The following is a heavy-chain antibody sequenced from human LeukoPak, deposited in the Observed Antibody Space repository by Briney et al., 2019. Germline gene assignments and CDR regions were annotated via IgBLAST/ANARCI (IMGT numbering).Heavy chain of an antibody. J-gene: IGHJ4*02. CDR3: ARATNRDSGSYYFIY. V-gene: IGHV1-18*01. CDR2: INTYNGNT. Sequence: GASVKVSCKASGYTFTSYGINWVRQAPGQGLEWMGWINTYNGNTNYAQNLQGRVTMTTDTSTSTAYMELRSLRSDDTAVYYCARATNRDSGSYYFIYWGQGTLVTVSS. CDR1: GYTFTSYG. D-gene: IGHD1-26*01.